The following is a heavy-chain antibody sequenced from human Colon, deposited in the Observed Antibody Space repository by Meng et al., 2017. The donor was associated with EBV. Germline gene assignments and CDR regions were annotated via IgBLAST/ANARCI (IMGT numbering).Heavy chain of an antibody. CDR2: INHSGRT. CDR1: GGSFRDYY. D-gene: IGHD1-20*01. J-gene: IGHJ4*02. V-gene: IGHV4-34*01. CDR3: AKLARPPYYNWNDGSRAYFDY. Sequence: PQWAAGLLQPAGTLALAVAVDGGSFRDYYWTWIRQPPVTGLEGIGEINHSGRTNYKPSLKSRVTMSVDTSKNQFSLKLSSVTAADTAVYYCAKLARPPYYNWNDGSRAYFDYWGQGTLVTVSS.